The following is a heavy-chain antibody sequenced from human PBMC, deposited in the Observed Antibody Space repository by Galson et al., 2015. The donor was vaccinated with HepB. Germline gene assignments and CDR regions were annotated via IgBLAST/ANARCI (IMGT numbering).Heavy chain of an antibody. Sequence: SETLSLTCTVSGGSISSYYWSWIRQPPGKGLEWIGYIYYSGSTNYNPSLKSRVTVSVDTSKNQFSLKLSSVTAADTAVYYCARGLLFRGFDYWGQGTLVTVSS. CDR3: ARGLLFRGFDY. D-gene: IGHD2-21*01. V-gene: IGHV4-59*01. CDR1: GGSISSYY. CDR2: IYYSGST. J-gene: IGHJ4*02.